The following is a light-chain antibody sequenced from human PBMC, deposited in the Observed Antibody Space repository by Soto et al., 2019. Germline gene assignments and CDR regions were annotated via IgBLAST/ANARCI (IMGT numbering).Light chain of an antibody. CDR3: MQATQLPHT. J-gene: IGKJ2*01. Sequence: DIVMTQTPLSSPVTLGQPASISCRSSQSLLHSDGDTYLSWLHQRPGQPPRLLIYKISNRFSWVPDRFSGSGAGTDVTLKISRVEFEDVGTSYCMQATQLPHTFGQGTKLEIK. CDR2: KIS. CDR1: QSLLHSDGDTY. V-gene: IGKV2-24*01.